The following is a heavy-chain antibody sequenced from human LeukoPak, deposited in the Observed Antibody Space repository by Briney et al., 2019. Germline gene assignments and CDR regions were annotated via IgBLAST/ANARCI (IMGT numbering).Heavy chain of an antibody. J-gene: IGHJ5*02. D-gene: IGHD5-12*01. CDR2: IHYSGST. CDR3: ARVGGVVATTLLWFDP. Sequence: SETLSLTCTVSGGSISSYYWSWIRQPPGKGLEWIGYIHYSGSTHYNPSLKSRVTISVDTSKNQFSLKLSSVTAADTAVYYCARVGGVVATTLLWFDPWGQGTLVTVSS. CDR1: GGSISSYY. V-gene: IGHV4-59*08.